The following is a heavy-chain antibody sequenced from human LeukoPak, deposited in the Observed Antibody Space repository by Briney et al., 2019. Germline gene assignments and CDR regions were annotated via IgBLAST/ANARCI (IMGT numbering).Heavy chain of an antibody. D-gene: IGHD3-10*01. CDR3: ATARPTMVRGMLDY. CDR2: ISYDGSNK. J-gene: IGHJ4*02. CDR1: GFTFSSYG. Sequence: GRSLRLSCAASGFTFSSYGMHWVRQAPGKGLEWVAVISYDGSNKYYADSVKGRFTISRDNSKNTLYLQMNSLRAEDTAVYYCATARPTMVRGMLDYWGQGTLVTVSS. V-gene: IGHV3-30*03.